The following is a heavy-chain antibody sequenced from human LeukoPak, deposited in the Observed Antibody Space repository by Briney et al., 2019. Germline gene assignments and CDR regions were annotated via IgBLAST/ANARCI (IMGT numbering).Heavy chain of an antibody. Sequence: ASVKVSCKASGYTFTSYAMHWVRQAPGQRLEWMGWINAGSGNTKYSQKFRGRVTITRDTSASTAYMELSSLRSEDTAVYYCATIAAAGNFDYWGQGTLVTVSS. CDR2: INAGSGNT. V-gene: IGHV1-3*01. CDR1: GYTFTSYA. CDR3: ATIAAAGNFDY. D-gene: IGHD6-13*01. J-gene: IGHJ4*02.